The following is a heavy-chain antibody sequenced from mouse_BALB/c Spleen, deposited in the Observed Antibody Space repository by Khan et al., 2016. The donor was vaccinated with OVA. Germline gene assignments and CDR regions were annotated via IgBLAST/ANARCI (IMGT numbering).Heavy chain of an antibody. V-gene: IGHV1S137*01. J-gene: IGHJ2*01. Sequence: QMQLEESGPELVRPGVSVKISCTGSGYTFTDYSMHWVQQSPAKSLEWIGVISTDSVNTNYNQKFKGKATLTVDKSSSTAYMELARMTSEDSAIYYCAIRDYFDYWGQGTTLTVSS. CDR1: GYTFTDYS. CDR2: ISTDSVNT. CDR3: AIRDYFDY.